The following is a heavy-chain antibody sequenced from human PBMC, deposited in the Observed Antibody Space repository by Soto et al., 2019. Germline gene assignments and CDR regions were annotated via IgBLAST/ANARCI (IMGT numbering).Heavy chain of an antibody. CDR3: TSEDGGSCSYYNGMDV. J-gene: IGHJ6*02. CDR2: IRSKAYGGTT. D-gene: IGHD3-10*01. V-gene: IGHV3-49*04. Sequence: GGSLRLSCTASGFTFGDYAMSWVRQAPGKGLEWVGFIRSKAYGGTTEYAASVKGRFTISRDDSKIIAYLQMNSLKTEDSCVYYCTSEDGGSCSYYNGMDVWGQGTTVTVSS. CDR1: GFTFGDYA.